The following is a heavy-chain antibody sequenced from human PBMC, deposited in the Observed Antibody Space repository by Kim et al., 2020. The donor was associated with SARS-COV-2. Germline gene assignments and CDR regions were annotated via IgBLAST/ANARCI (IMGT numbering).Heavy chain of an antibody. CDR3: ASGRGKRPGEVDY. Sequence: SETLSLTCAVYGGSFSGYYWSWIRQPPGKGLEWIGEINHSGSTNYNPSLKSRVTISVDTSKNQFSLKLSSVTAADTAVYYCASGRGKRPGEVDYWGQGTLVTVSS. CDR2: INHSGST. CDR1: GGSFSGYY. V-gene: IGHV4-34*01. D-gene: IGHD4-17*01. J-gene: IGHJ4*02.